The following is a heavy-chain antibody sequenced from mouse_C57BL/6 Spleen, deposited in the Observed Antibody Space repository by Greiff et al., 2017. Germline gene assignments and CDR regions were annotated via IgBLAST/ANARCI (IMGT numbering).Heavy chain of an antibody. CDR1: GYTFTSYD. CDR3: ARGGSYYYGGYFDD. V-gene: IGHV1-85*01. J-gene: IGHJ1*03. Sequence: QVQLQQSGPELVKPGASVKLSCKASGYTFTSYDINWVKQRPGQGLEWIGWIYPRDGSTKYNEKFKGKATLTVETSSSTAYMELHSLTSEDSAVYFCARGGSYYYGGYFDDWGTGTTVTVSS. CDR2: IYPRDGST. D-gene: IGHD1-1*01.